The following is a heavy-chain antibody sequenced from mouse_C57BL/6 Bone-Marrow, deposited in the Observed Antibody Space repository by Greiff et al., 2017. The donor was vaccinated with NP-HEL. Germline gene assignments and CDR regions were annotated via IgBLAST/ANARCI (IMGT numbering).Heavy chain of an antibody. CDR1: GYTFTSYW. CDR2: ITPSNGGT. V-gene: IGHV1-53*01. J-gene: IGHJ1*03. Sequence: QVQLQQPGTELVKPGASVKLSCKASGYTFTSYWMHWVKQRPGQGLEWIGNITPSNGGTNYNEKFKSKATLTVDKSSSTAYMQLSSLTSEDSAVYYSASEEGYGYEWYRYFDVWGTGTTVTVSS. D-gene: IGHD2-2*01. CDR3: ASEEGYGYEWYRYFDV.